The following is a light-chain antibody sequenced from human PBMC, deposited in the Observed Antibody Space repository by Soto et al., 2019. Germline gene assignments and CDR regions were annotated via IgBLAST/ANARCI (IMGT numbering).Light chain of an antibody. V-gene: IGLV2-8*01. Sequence: QSALTQPPSASGSFGQSVTISCTGTSSDVGGYNYVSWYQQHPGKAPKLMIYEVSERPSGVPDRFSGSKSGNTASLTVSGLQPDDEADYYCSSYSGTNYHYVFGTGTKVTVL. CDR3: SSYSGTNYHYV. CDR1: SSDVGGYNY. CDR2: EVS. J-gene: IGLJ1*01.